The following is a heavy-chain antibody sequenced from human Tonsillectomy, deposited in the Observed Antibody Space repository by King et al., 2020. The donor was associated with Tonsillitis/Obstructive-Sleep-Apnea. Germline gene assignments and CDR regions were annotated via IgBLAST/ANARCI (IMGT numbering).Heavy chain of an antibody. J-gene: IGHJ2*01. Sequence: QLVQSGAEVKKPGASVKVSCKVSGYTLTELSMHWVRQAPGKGLEWMGGFDPEDGETIYAQKFQGRVTMTEDTSTDTAYMELGSLRSEDTAVYYCAKPQYYYGSGSYYGYWYFDLWGRGTLVTVSS. CDR3: AKPQYYYGSGSYYGYWYFDL. V-gene: IGHV1-24*01. CDR1: GYTLTELS. D-gene: IGHD3-10*01. CDR2: FDPEDGET.